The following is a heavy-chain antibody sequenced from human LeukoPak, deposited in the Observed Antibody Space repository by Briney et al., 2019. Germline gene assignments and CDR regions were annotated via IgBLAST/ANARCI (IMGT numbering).Heavy chain of an antibody. CDR1: GFPFKGYW. CDR3: ARDGGELWPLDE. CDR2: IKPDGSQT. D-gene: IGHD3-10*01. V-gene: IGHV3-7*01. Sequence: GGSLRLSRVASGFPFKGYWMTWVRRSPGKGLDWVANIKPDGSQTNYLDSVEGRFTISRDNARDSLFLEMNNLRVDDTAVYYCARDGGELWPLDEWGQGILVTVSS. J-gene: IGHJ4*02.